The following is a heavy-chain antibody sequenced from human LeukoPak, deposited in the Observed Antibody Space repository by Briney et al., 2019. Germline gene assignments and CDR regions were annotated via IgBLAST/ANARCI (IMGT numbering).Heavy chain of an antibody. Sequence: SETLSLTCAVYGGSFSGYYWSWIRQLPGKGLEWIGEINHSGSTNYNPSLKSRVTISVDTSKNQFSLKLSSVTAADTAVYYCARGRSVGARAFDIWGQGTMVTVSS. CDR2: INHSGST. CDR3: ARGRSVGARAFDI. J-gene: IGHJ3*02. CDR1: GGSFSGYY. V-gene: IGHV4-34*01. D-gene: IGHD1-26*01.